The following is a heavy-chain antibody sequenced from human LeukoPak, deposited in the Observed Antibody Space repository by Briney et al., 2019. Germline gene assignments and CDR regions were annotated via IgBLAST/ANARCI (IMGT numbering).Heavy chain of an antibody. CDR3: ARGGCSSTSCYTGDYYYYGMDV. D-gene: IGHD2-2*02. CDR2: IGTAGDT. CDR1: GFTFSSYD. V-gene: IGHV3-13*01. J-gene: IGHJ6*02. Sequence: PGGSLRLSCAASGFTFSSYDMHWVRKATGKGLEWVSAIGTAGDTYYPGSVKGRFTISRENAKNSLYLQMNSLRAGDTAVYYCARGGCSSTSCYTGDYYYYGMDVWGQGTTVTVSS.